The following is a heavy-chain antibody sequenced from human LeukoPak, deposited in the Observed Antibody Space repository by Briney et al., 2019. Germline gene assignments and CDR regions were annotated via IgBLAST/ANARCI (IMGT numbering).Heavy chain of an antibody. V-gene: IGHV3-48*03. CDR2: ISSSGSTT. J-gene: IGHJ4*02. D-gene: IGHD4-17*01. CDR3: ARGRDGDYVPLDY. CDR1: GFTFSSYE. Sequence: GGSLRLSCAASGFTFSSYEMNWVRQAPGKGLEWVSYISSSGSTTYYADSVKGRFTISRDNAKKSLYLQMNSLRAEDTAVYYRARGRDGDYVPLDYWGQGTLVTVSS.